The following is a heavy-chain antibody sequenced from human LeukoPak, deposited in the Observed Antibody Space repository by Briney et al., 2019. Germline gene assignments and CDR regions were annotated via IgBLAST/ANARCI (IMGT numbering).Heavy chain of an antibody. V-gene: IGHV4-4*07. D-gene: IGHD3-9*01. CDR3: AREGDILTGYYGS. J-gene: IGHJ5*02. CDR1: ADSISGYY. CDR2: INTGGST. Sequence: PSETLSLTCSVSADSISGYYWTWIRQPVGKGLEWIGRINTGGSTNYNPSLKSRVTMSLDTSKNQFSLRLSSVTAADTAVYYCAREGDILTGYYGSWGQGTLVTVSS.